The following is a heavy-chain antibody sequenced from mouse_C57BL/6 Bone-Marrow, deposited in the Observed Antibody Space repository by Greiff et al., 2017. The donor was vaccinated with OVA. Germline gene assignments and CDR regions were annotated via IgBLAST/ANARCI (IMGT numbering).Heavy chain of an antibody. CDR1: GFTFSDYG. D-gene: IGHD1-1*01. CDR3: ARHDGSSVYAMDY. J-gene: IGHJ4*01. CDR2: ISNLAYSI. Sequence: EVNVVESGGGLVQPGGSLKLSCAASGFTFSDYGMAWVRQAPRKGPEWVAFISNLAYSIYYADTVTGRFTISRENAKNTLYLEMSSLRSEDTAMYYCARHDGSSVYAMDYWGQGTSVTVSS. V-gene: IGHV5-15*01.